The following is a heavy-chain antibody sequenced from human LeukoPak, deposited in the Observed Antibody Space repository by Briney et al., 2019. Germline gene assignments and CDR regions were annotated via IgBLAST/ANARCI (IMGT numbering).Heavy chain of an antibody. V-gene: IGHV3-66*04. CDR3: ASQLDY. CDR1: GFTVSSNY. CDR2: IYSGGSA. J-gene: IGHJ4*02. Sequence: GGSLRLSCAASGFTVSSNYMSWVRQAPGKGLEWVSVIYSGGSASYADSVKGRFTISRDNSKNTLFLQLNSLRAEDTAVYYCASQLDYWGQRTLVTVSS.